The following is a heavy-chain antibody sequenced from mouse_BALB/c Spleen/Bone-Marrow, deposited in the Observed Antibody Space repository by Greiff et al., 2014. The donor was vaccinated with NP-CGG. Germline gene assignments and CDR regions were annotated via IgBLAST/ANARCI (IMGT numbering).Heavy chain of an antibody. J-gene: IGHJ2*01. D-gene: IGHD1-1*01. CDR1: GYTFTSYW. CDR3: TREGYYGSSYVDY. V-gene: IGHV1-69*02. Sequence: LVESGAELVRPGASVKLSCKASGYTFTSYWINWVKQRPGQGLEWIGNIYPSDSYTNYNQKFKDKATLTVDKSSSTACMQLSSPTSEGSAVYYCTREGYYGSSYVDYWGQGTTLTVSS. CDR2: IYPSDSYT.